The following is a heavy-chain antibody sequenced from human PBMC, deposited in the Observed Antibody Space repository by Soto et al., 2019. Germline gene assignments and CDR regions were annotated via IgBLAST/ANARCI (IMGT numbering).Heavy chain of an antibody. CDR1: GLTFSSYD. CDR2: ISSSGSTI. J-gene: IGHJ6*02. V-gene: IGHV3-48*03. D-gene: IGHD6-19*01. Sequence: GGSMRLSSAASGLTFSSYDINWVRQAPGKGLEWVSYISSSGSTIYYADSVRGRFTISRDNAKNSLYLQMNSLRAEDTAVYYCAILAVAGPNPDYYYYGMDVWGQGTTVTVSS. CDR3: AILAVAGPNPDYYYYGMDV.